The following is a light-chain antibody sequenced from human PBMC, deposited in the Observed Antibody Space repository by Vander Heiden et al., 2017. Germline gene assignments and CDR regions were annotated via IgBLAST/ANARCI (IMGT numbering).Light chain of an antibody. J-gene: IGKJ4*01. CDR1: QSVSGY. CDR2: ATS. Sequence: DIQMTQSPSSLSASVGDRVTITCRASQSVSGYLNWYQQKPGKAPNLLIYATSSLQSGVPSRFSGSGSGTDFTLTISRLQPEDFATYYCQQSDNTPRTFGGGTKVEIK. CDR3: QQSDNTPRT. V-gene: IGKV1-39*01.